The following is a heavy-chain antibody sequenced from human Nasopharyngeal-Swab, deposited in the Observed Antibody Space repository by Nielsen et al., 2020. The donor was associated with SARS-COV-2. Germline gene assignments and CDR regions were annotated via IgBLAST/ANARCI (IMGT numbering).Heavy chain of an antibody. CDR1: GFTFSSYA. CDR3: VQGPVEGATGYFQF. CDR2: ISYDGSNK. J-gene: IGHJ1*01. Sequence: GESLKISCAASGFTFSSYAMHWVRQAPGKGLEWVAVISYDGSNKYYAGSVKGRFTISRDNAKNTLSLQMNSLTPADTAVYFCVQGPVEGATGYFQFWGQGTLVTVSS. V-gene: IGHV3-30-3*01. D-gene: IGHD1-26*01.